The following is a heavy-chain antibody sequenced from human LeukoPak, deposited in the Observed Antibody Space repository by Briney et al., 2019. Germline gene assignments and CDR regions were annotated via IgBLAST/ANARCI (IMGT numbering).Heavy chain of an antibody. Sequence: GGSLRLSCAASGFTFSSYAMHWVRQAPGKGLEWVAVISYDGSNKYYADSVKGRFTISRDNSKNTLYLQMNSLRAEDTAVYYCARVNYYGSGSYPPGPHYFDYWGQGTLVTVSS. D-gene: IGHD3-10*01. J-gene: IGHJ4*02. CDR3: ARVNYYGSGSYPPGPHYFDY. CDR1: GFTFSSYA. CDR2: ISYDGSNK. V-gene: IGHV3-30-3*01.